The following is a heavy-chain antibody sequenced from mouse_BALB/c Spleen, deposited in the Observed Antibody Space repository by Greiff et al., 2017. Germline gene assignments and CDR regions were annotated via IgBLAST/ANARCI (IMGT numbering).Heavy chain of an antibody. V-gene: IGHV1-69*02. Sequence: QVQLQQSGAELVRPGASVKLSCKASGYTFTSYWINWVKQRPGQGLEWIGNIYPSDSYTNYNQKFKDKATLTVDKSSSTAYMQLSSPTSEDSAVYYCTRDGKLGLFDYWGQGTTLTVSS. J-gene: IGHJ2*01. CDR2: IYPSDSYT. CDR3: TRDGKLGLFDY. D-gene: IGHD2-3*01. CDR1: GYTFTSYW.